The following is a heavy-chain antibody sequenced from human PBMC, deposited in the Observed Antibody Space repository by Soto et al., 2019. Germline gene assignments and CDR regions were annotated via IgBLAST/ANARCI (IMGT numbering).Heavy chain of an antibody. V-gene: IGHV3-23*01. CDR2: ISGSGDST. Sequence: PGGSLRISCAACGFTFSSSAMTWVRQAPGKGLEWVSAISGSGDSTYYSDSVKGRFTISRDQSKNTLYLQMHSLRAEDTAVYFCAKERDNSADRYYFDDRGQGTLVTVSS. CDR1: GFTFSSSA. CDR3: AKERDNSADRYYFDD. D-gene: IGHD6-13*01. J-gene: IGHJ4*02.